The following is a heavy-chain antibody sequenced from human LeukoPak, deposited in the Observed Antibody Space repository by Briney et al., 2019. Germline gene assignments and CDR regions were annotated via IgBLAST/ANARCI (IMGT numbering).Heavy chain of an antibody. J-gene: IGHJ4*02. CDR3: ARRTGYYPHYFDY. V-gene: IGHV4-39*07. CDR2: IYYSGST. D-gene: IGHD3/OR15-3a*01. Sequence: SETLSLTCTVSGGSISSSSYYWGWIRQPPGKGLEWIGSIYYSGSTNYNPSLKSRVTISVDTSKNQFSLKLSSVTAADTAVYYCARRTGYYPHYFDYWGQGTLVTVSS. CDR1: GGSISSSSYY.